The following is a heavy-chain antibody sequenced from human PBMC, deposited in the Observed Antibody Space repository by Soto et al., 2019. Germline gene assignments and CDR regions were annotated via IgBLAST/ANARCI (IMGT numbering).Heavy chain of an antibody. CDR3: ARGWDLLNYDPLYYFDY. V-gene: IGHV4-34*01. CDR2: INHSGST. CDR1: GGSFSGYY. D-gene: IGHD1-26*01. Sequence: QVQLQQWGAGLLKPSETLSLTCAVYGGSFSGYYWSWIRQPPGKGLEWIGEINHSGSTNYNPSLKSRVTISVDTSKNQFSLKLSSVTAADTAVYYCARGWDLLNYDPLYYFDYCGQGTLVTVSS. J-gene: IGHJ4*02.